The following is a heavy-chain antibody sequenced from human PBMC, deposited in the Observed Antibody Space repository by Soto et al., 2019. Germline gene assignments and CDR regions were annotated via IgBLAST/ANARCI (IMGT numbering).Heavy chain of an antibody. J-gene: IGHJ3*01. V-gene: IGHV3-9*01. CDR1: GFTFDDYA. Sequence: EVQLVESGGGVVQPGRSLRLSCSASGFTFDDYAMNWVRQAPGKGLEWVSSISWNSGNIVYADSVRGRFTISRDNAKTSLQLQMNSLRAEDTALYYCTKGASTSCFSAFDLWGQGTRVTVSS. D-gene: IGHD2-2*01. CDR2: ISWNSGNI. CDR3: TKGASTSCFSAFDL.